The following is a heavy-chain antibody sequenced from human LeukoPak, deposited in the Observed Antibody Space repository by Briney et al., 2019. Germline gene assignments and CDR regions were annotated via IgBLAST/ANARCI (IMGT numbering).Heavy chain of an antibody. Sequence: SESLSLTCTVSGGSISSGGYYWSWIRQPPGKGLEWIGYIYHSGSIYYNPSLKSRVTISVDRSKNQFSLKLSSVTAADTAVYYCASSTITMVRGVIIQNWFDPWGQGTLVTVSS. CDR3: ASSTITMVRGVIIQNWFDP. CDR2: IYHSGSI. J-gene: IGHJ5*02. CDR1: GGSISSGGYY. D-gene: IGHD3-10*01. V-gene: IGHV4-30-2*01.